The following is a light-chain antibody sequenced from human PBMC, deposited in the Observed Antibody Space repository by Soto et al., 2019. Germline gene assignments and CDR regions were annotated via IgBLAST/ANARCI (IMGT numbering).Light chain of an antibody. CDR2: GAS. V-gene: IGKV1-9*01. J-gene: IGKJ3*01. Sequence: IQLTQSPSSLSASVGDRVTITCRASQGISSFLAWYQQKPGKAPKLLIYGASTLQSGVPSRFSGSRSGTDFTLTSDSLQPEDFATSYCQQLNSLPLPFGPGTKVDI. CDR1: QGISSF. CDR3: QQLNSLPLP.